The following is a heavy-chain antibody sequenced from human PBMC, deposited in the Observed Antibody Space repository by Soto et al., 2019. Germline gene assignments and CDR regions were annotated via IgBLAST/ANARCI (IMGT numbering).Heavy chain of an antibody. CDR2: VNHGGST. J-gene: IGHJ4*02. Sequence: ETLSLTCAVSGGSFSGFFWGWIRQPPGKGLEWIGEVNHGGSTNYNPSLKSRLTISSDTSKNHFSLTLRSVTAADTAVYYCARAAVAAGGPFDKWGQGALVTVSS. CDR3: ARAAVAAGGPFDK. D-gene: IGHD2-15*01. CDR1: GGSFSGFF. V-gene: IGHV4-34*01.